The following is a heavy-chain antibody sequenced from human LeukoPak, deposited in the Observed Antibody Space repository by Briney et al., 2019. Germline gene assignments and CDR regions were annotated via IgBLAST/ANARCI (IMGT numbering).Heavy chain of an antibody. V-gene: IGHV4-61*02. D-gene: IGHD4-17*01. Sequence: SETLSLTCTVSAGSISSGRYYWSWIRQPAGKGLEWIGRIFTSGSTNYNPSLKSRVTMSLDTSKNQFSLKLTSVTAADTAVYYCARVRGATVTTGDYYYYYMDVWGKGTTVTISS. CDR3: ARVRGATVTTGDYYYYYMDV. CDR1: AGSISSGRYY. CDR2: IFTSGST. J-gene: IGHJ6*03.